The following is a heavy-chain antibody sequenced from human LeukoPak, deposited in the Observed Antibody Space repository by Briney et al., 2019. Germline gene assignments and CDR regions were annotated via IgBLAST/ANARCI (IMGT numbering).Heavy chain of an antibody. CDR1: GFTFSSYA. D-gene: IGHD2-2*01. Sequence: PGGSLRLSCSASGFTFSSYAMHWVRQAPGKGLEYVSAISSNGGSTYYADSVKGRFTNSRDNSKNTLYLQMSSLRAEDTAVYYCVKEGDCSSTSCSTNWFDPWGQGALVTVS. CDR2: ISSNGGST. J-gene: IGHJ5*02. CDR3: VKEGDCSSTSCSTNWFDP. V-gene: IGHV3-64D*06.